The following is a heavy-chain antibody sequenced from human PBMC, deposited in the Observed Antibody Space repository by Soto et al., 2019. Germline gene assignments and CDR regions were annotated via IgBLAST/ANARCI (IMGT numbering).Heavy chain of an antibody. Sequence: PSETLSLTCTVSGGSITNSNWWRWVRLPPAKGLEWIGDIYHAGSTKYNPSLERRVTMSVDTSNNQFAPTLTSVTAADTAVYFCARGPPIVGNTTPLDSWGQGTLVTVSS. CDR3: ARGPPIVGNTTPLDS. V-gene: IGHV4-4*02. J-gene: IGHJ4*02. CDR1: GGSITNSNW. CDR2: IYHAGST. D-gene: IGHD2-21*01.